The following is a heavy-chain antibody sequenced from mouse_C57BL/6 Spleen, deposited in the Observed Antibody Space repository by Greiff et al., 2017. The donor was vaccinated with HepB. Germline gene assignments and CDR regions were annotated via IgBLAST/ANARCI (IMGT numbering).Heavy chain of an antibody. Sequence: QVQLQQSGAELVMPGASVKLSCKASGYTFTSYWMHWVKQRPGQGLEWIGEIDPSDSYTNYNQKFKGKSTLTVDKSSSTAYMQLSSLTSEDSAVYYCARSGKGTWGGTDYWGQGTTLTVSS. CDR2: IDPSDSYT. CDR3: ARSGKGTWGGTDY. V-gene: IGHV1-69*01. CDR1: GYTFTSYW. D-gene: IGHD3-1*01. J-gene: IGHJ2*01.